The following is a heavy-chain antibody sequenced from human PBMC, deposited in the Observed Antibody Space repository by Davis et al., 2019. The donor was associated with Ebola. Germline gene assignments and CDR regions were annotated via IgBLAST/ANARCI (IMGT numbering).Heavy chain of an antibody. D-gene: IGHD4/OR15-4a*01. J-gene: IGHJ3*02. CDR3: ARARGGTEYGAFDI. CDR1: GYTFTGYY. CDR2: INPNSGGT. V-gene: IGHV1-2*02. Sequence: ASVKVSCKASGYTFTGYYMQWVRQAPGQGLEWMGWINPNSGGTNYAQKFQGRVTMTRDTSISTAYMELSSLRSDDTAVYYCARARGGTEYGAFDIWGQGTMVTVSS.